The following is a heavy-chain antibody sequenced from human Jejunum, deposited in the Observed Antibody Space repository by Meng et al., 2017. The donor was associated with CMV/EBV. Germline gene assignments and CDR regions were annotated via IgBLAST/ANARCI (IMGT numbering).Heavy chain of an antibody. CDR3: ARNRTDNAAFDV. CDR1: GGSVRNGYHY. CDR2: IYYVGST. J-gene: IGHJ3*01. V-gene: IGHV4-61*01. D-gene: IGHD2-8*01. Sequence: SGGSVRNGYHYWGWIRQPPGKPLEWLGSIYYVGSTSYNPSLKNRLTLSIDRSRNEFSLELRSVTAADTAVYFCARNRTDNAAFDVWGRGTLVTVSS.